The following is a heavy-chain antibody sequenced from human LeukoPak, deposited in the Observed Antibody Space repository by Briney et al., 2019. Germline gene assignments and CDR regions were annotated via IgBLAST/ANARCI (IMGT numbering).Heavy chain of an antibody. CDR1: GGSFSGYY. J-gene: IGHJ4*02. Sequence: SEPVSLTCGVYGGSFSGYYESWLRQPPGKGREWSGEINHSGSTNYNPSLKSRVTISVDTSKNQFSLKLSSVTAADTAVYYCASSLGNIVVVPAARNRGYYFDYWGQGTLVTVSS. CDR2: INHSGST. D-gene: IGHD2-2*01. CDR3: ASSLGNIVVVPAARNRGYYFDY. V-gene: IGHV4-34*01.